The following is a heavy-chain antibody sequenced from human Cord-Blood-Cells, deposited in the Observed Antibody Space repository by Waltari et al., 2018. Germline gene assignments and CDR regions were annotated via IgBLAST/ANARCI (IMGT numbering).Heavy chain of an antibody. CDR1: GYSFTSYW. Sequence: ELQPVQSGAEVKQPGESLKISCTGSGYSFTSYWIGWVRPMPGKSLEWMGIIYPGDSETRYSPSFQGQVTIAADKSISTAYLQWSSLKASDTAMYYCARHVGDSSSWYYYYGMDVWGQGTTVTVSS. V-gene: IGHV5-51*01. CDR2: IYPGDSET. D-gene: IGHD6-13*01. J-gene: IGHJ6*02. CDR3: ARHVGDSSSWYYYYGMDV.